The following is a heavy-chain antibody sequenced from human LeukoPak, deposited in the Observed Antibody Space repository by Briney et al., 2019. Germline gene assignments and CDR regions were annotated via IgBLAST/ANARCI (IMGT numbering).Heavy chain of an antibody. D-gene: IGHD2-2*01. V-gene: IGHV4-59*01. CDR3: ARVDCISTSCPADY. CDR2: IFYSGST. J-gene: IGHJ4*02. Sequence: PSQTLSLTCTVSGGSMTSYYWNRIRQPPGKGLEWIGFIFYSGSTNYNPSLKSRVTISVDTSRNQFSLKLSSVTAADTAIYYCARVDCISTSCPADYWGQGTLVTVSS. CDR1: GGSMTSYY.